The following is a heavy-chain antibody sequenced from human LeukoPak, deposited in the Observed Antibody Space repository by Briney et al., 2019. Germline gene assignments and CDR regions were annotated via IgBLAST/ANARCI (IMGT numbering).Heavy chain of an antibody. CDR3: ATSTIFGVAIPYYYYGMDV. Sequence: PGGSLRLSCAASGFTFSSYSMNWVRQAPGKGLEWVSSISSSSSYIYYADSVKGRFTISRDNAKNSLYLQMNSLRAKDTAVYYCATSTIFGVAIPYYYYGMDVWGQGTTVTVSS. J-gene: IGHJ6*02. V-gene: IGHV3-21*01. D-gene: IGHD3-3*01. CDR1: GFTFSSYS. CDR2: ISSSSSYI.